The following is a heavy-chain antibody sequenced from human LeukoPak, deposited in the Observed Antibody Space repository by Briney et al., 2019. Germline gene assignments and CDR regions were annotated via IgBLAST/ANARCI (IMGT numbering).Heavy chain of an antibody. CDR2: IKQDGSEK. CDR1: GFTSSNYW. J-gene: IGHJ3*02. CDR3: ARGERGASSWDDAFDI. Sequence: GGSLRLSCAASGFTSSNYWMNWVRQAPGKGLEWVANIKQDGSEKYYVDSVKGRFTISRDNAKNSLYLQMNSLRAEDTAVYYCARGERGASSWDDAFDIWGQGTMVTVSS. D-gene: IGHD6-13*01. V-gene: IGHV3-7*01.